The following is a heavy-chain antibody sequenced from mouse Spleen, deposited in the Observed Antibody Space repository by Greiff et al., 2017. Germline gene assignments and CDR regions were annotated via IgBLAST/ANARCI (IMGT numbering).Heavy chain of an antibody. D-gene: IGHD1-2*01. CDR3: ASPFITTATSDY. CDR1: GFNIKDYY. V-gene: IGHV14-2*01. Sequence: VQLKESGAELVKPGASVKLSCTASGFNIKDYYMHWVKQRTEQGLEWIGRIDPEDGETKYAPKFQGKATITADTSSNTAYLQLSSLTSEDTAVYYCASPFITTATSDYWGQGTTLTVSS. J-gene: IGHJ2*01. CDR2: IDPEDGET.